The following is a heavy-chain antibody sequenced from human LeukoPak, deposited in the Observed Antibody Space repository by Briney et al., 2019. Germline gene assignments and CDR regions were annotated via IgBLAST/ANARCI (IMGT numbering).Heavy chain of an antibody. D-gene: IGHD3-9*01. CDR2: INTNTGNP. CDR1: GYTFTSYA. Sequence: GASVKVSCKASGYTFTSYAMNWVRQAPGQGLEWMGWINTNTGNPTYAQGFTGRFVFFLDTSVSTAYLQISSLKAEDTAVYYCAREKEREVLRYFDWPDDAFDIWGQGTMVTVSS. J-gene: IGHJ3*02. CDR3: AREKEREVLRYFDWPDDAFDI. V-gene: IGHV7-4-1*02.